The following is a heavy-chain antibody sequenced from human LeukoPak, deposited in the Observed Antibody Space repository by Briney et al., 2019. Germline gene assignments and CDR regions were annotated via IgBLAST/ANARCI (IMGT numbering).Heavy chain of an antibody. Sequence: SETLSLTCTVSGGSISSSSYYWGWIRQPPGKGLEWIGSIYYSGSTYYNPSLKSRVTISVDTSKNQFSLKLSSVTAADTAVYYCARDPMVRGPKRGGYWGQGTLVTVSS. CDR3: ARDPMVRGPKRGGY. V-gene: IGHV4-39*07. CDR2: IYYSGST. CDR1: GGSISSSSYY. D-gene: IGHD3-10*01. J-gene: IGHJ4*02.